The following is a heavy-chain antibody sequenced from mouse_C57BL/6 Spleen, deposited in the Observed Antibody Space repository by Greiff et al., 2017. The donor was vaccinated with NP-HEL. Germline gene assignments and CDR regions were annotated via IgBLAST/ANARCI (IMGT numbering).Heavy chain of an antibody. Sequence: VQLQQSGAELVKPGASVKMSCKASGYTFTTYPIEWMKQNHGKSLEWIGNFHPYNDDTKYNEKFKGKATLTVEKSSSTVYLELSRLTSDDSAVYYWARRRDHDGSSSSYYFDYWGQGTTLTVSS. J-gene: IGHJ2*01. CDR2: FHPYNDDT. V-gene: IGHV1-47*01. CDR1: GYTFTTYP. CDR3: ARRRDHDGSSSSYYFDY. D-gene: IGHD1-1*01.